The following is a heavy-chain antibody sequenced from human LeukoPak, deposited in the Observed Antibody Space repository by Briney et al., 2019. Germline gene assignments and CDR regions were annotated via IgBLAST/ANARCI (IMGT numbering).Heavy chain of an antibody. V-gene: IGHV3-66*01. D-gene: IGHD6-13*01. J-gene: IGHJ4*02. CDR2: IYSGGRT. CDR1: GFTFDDYG. CDR3: ARAGPSSSWHQFDY. Sequence: GGSLRLSCAASGFTFDDYGMSWVRQAPGKGLEWVSVIYSGGRTYYADSVKGRFTISRDNSKNTLYFQMNSLRAEDTAVYYCARAGPSSSWHQFDYWGQGTLVTVSS.